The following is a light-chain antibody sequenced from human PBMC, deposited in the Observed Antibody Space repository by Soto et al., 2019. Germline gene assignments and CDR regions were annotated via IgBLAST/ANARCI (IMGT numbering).Light chain of an antibody. CDR1: SSDVGGYNY. CDR3: FSYQSSSTLYF. Sequence: QSALTQPASVSGSPGQSITISCTGTSSDVGGYNYVSWYQHHPGKAPQLIIYGVSNRPSGVSNRFSGSKSGNTASLTISGLQAEGEADYYCFSYQSSSTLYFFGTGTKLTVL. J-gene: IGLJ1*01. V-gene: IGLV2-14*03. CDR2: GVS.